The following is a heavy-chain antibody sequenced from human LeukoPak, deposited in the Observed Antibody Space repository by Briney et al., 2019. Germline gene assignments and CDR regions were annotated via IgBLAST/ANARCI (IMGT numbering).Heavy chain of an antibody. J-gene: IGHJ1*01. D-gene: IGHD4-17*01. V-gene: IGHV3-7*01. CDR2: IKQDGSQK. Sequence: PGGSLRLSCAASGFTFSSYWMSWVRQAPGKGLEWVANIKQDGSQKHFVDSVKGRFTISRDNAKNSLYLQMNSLRAEDTAVYYCASGDYPVQHWGQGTLVTVSS. CDR3: ASGDYPVQH. CDR1: GFTFSSYW.